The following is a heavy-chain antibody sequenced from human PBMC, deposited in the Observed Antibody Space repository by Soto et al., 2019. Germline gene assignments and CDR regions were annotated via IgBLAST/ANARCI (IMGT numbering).Heavy chain of an antibody. Sequence: GWSLRLSCAASGFTISSYAMSWVRQAPGKGLEWVSAISGSGGSTYYADSVKGRFTISRDNSKNTLYLQMNSLRAEDTAVYYCAKDTPQGHGQILYFDYWGQGTLVTVSS. CDR3: AKDTPQGHGQILYFDY. J-gene: IGHJ4*02. D-gene: IGHD3-9*01. CDR1: GFTISSYA. V-gene: IGHV3-23*01. CDR2: ISGSGGST.